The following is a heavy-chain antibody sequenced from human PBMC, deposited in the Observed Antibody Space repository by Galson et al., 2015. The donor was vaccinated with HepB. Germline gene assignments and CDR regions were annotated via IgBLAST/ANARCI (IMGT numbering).Heavy chain of an antibody. CDR1: GLTFDDYA. CDR3: AKAAFGYGGADYSQE. Sequence: SLRLSCAASGLTFDDYAMHWVRQAPGKGLEWVSLISWDGGVTYYADSVKGRFTISRDNNKNSLFLQMNSLRTEDTALYYCAKAAFGYGGADYSQEWGQGTLVTVSS. D-gene: IGHD3-10*01. V-gene: IGHV3-43D*04. CDR2: ISWDGGVT. J-gene: IGHJ1*01.